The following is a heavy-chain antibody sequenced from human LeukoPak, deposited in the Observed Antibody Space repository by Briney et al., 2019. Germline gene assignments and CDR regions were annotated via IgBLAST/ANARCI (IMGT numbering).Heavy chain of an antibody. CDR3: ARDRGQWLALGYFDY. D-gene: IGHD6-19*01. Sequence: GGSLRLSCAASGFTFSSYWMSWVRQAPGKGLEWVANIKQDGSEKYYVDSVKGRFTISRDNAKNSLYLQMNGLRAEDTAVYYCARDRGQWLALGYFDYWGQGTLVTVSS. V-gene: IGHV3-7*01. CDR2: IKQDGSEK. CDR1: GFTFSSYW. J-gene: IGHJ4*02.